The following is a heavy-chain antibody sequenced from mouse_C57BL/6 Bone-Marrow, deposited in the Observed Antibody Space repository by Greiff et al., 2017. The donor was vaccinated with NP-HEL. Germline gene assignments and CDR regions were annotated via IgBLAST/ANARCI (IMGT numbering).Heavy chain of an antibody. CDR2: IYPGNSDT. Sequence: EVQLVESGTVLARPGASVKMSCKTSGYTFTSYWMHWVKQRPGQGLAWIGAIYPGNSDTSYNQKFKGKAKLTAVTSASTAYMELSSLTNEDSAVYYCTRSYDGYQAWFAYWGQGTLVTVSA. J-gene: IGHJ3*01. CDR1: GYTFTSYW. D-gene: IGHD2-3*01. CDR3: TRSYDGYQAWFAY. V-gene: IGHV1-5*01.